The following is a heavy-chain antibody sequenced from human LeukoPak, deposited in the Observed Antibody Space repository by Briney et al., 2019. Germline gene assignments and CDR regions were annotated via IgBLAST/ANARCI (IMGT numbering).Heavy chain of an antibody. V-gene: IGHV1-2*04. CDR2: INPNSGGT. J-gene: IGHJ4*02. CDR3: ARVRTGAVGY. D-gene: IGHD4-23*01. CDR1: GYTFTGYY. Sequence: ASVKVSCKASGYTFTGYYIHWVRQAPGQGLEWMGWINPNSGGTNYTQKFQGWVTMTRDTSISTVYMELSRLRSDDTAVYYCARVRTGAVGYWGQGTLVTVSS.